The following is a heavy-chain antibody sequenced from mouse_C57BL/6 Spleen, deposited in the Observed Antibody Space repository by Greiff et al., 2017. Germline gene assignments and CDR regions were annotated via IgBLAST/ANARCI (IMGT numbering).Heavy chain of an antibody. CDR2: ISSGGSYT. CDR3: ARHNYSKGGFAY. CDR1: GFTFSSYG. D-gene: IGHD2-5*01. J-gene: IGHJ3*01. Sequence: EVNVVESGGDLVKPGGSLKLSCAASGFTFSSYGMSWVRQTPDKRLEWVATISSGGSYTYYPDSVKGRFTISRDHAKNTLYLQMSSLKSEDTAMYYCARHNYSKGGFAYWGQGTLVTVSA. V-gene: IGHV5-6*01.